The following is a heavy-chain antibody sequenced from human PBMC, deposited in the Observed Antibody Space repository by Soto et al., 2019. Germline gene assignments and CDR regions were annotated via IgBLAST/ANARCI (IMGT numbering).Heavy chain of an antibody. CDR2: IYYSGST. J-gene: IGHJ6*03. D-gene: IGHD6-6*01. Sequence: ASETLSLTCTVSGGSISSSSYYWGWIRQPPGKGLEWIGSIYYSGSTYYNPSLKSRVTISVDTSKNQFSLKLSSVTAADTAVYYCARLSSYSSSSRLSYYYYYYMDVWGKGTTVTVSS. V-gene: IGHV4-39*01. CDR3: ARLSSYSSSSRLSYYYYYYMDV. CDR1: GGSISSSSYY.